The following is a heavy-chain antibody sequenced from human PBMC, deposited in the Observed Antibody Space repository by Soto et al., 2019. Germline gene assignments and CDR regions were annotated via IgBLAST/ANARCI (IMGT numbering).Heavy chain of an antibody. CDR3: ASGGTTVNRRFDF. CDR2: IIPILDTT. J-gene: IGHJ4*02. D-gene: IGHD4-4*01. Sequence: QVQVVQSGAEVKKPGSSGRVSCKASGGTSSSYAITWMRQAPGQVLEWMGGIIPILDTTDYAQKFQGRVTFTADESTSTVYMELSSLTSEDTAVYYCASGGTTVNRRFDFWGQGTLVTVSS. V-gene: IGHV1-69*01. CDR1: GGTSSSYA.